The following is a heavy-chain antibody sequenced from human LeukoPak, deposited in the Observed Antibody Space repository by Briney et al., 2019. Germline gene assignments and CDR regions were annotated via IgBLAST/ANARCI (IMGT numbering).Heavy chain of an antibody. CDR2: ISSSSSYI. D-gene: IGHD3-9*01. Sequence: GGSLRLSCAASGFTFSSYSMNWVRQAPGKGLGWVSSISSSSSYIYYADSVKGRFTISRDNAKNSLYLQMNSLRAEDTAVYYCAREYDMYYMDVWGKGTTVTISS. V-gene: IGHV3-21*01. CDR3: AREYDMYYMDV. J-gene: IGHJ6*03. CDR1: GFTFSSYS.